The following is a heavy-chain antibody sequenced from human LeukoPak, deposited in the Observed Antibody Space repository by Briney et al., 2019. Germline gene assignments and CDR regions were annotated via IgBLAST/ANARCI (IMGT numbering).Heavy chain of an antibody. CDR2: MNPNSGNT. J-gene: IGHJ4*02. V-gene: IGHV1-8*03. CDR1: GYTFTSYD. D-gene: IGHD4-17*01. Sequence: ASVKVSCKASGYTFTSYDINWVRQATGQGLEWMGWMNPNSGNTGYAQKFQGRVTITRNTSISTAYMELSSLRSEDTAVYYCARGNRFYGDSYYWGQGTLVTVSS. CDR3: ARGNRFYGDSYY.